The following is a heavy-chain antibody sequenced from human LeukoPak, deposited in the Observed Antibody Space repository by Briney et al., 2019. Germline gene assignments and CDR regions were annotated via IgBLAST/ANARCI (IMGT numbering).Heavy chain of an antibody. D-gene: IGHD1-26*01. J-gene: IGHJ6*03. CDR1: GGSISSGSYY. CDR2: IYTSGST. CDR3: ARARDIVGVESYYYYMDV. V-gene: IGHV4-61*02. Sequence: NTSQTLSLTCTVSGGSISSGSYYWSWIRQPAGKGLEWIGRIYTSGSTNYNPSLKSRVTISVDTSKNQFSLKLSSVTAADTAVYYCARARDIVGVESYYYYMDVWGKGTTVTVSS.